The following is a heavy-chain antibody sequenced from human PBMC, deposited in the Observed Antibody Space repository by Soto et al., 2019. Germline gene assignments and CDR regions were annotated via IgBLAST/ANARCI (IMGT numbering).Heavy chain of an antibody. Sequence: QVQLMQSGPEVTTPGSSVKVSCRASGGSIRRHAISWVRQAPGQGLEWMGGIIPVFDTANYAPKFQGRLTVTADESTNTAYMDLTSLTSEDTAVYFCARDPAPTVTTLGHGLDVWGQGTTVTVSS. D-gene: IGHD4-17*01. V-gene: IGHV1-69*01. CDR3: ARDPAPTVTTLGHGLDV. J-gene: IGHJ6*02. CDR1: GGSIRRHA. CDR2: IIPVFDTA.